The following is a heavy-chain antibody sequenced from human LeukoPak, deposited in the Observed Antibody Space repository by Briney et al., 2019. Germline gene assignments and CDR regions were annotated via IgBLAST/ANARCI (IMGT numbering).Heavy chain of an antibody. V-gene: IGHV3-7*03. CDR2: INQDGSEK. CDR3: VRDHPAAGLIFDY. D-gene: IGHD6-13*01. Sequence: GGSLRLPCAASGFTFSSHWMSWVRQTPGKGLEWVANINQDGSEKYYVDSVKGRFTISRDNAKNSLYLQVNSRRAEDTAVYYCVRDHPAAGLIFDYWGQGTLVTVSS. J-gene: IGHJ4*02. CDR1: GFTFSSHW.